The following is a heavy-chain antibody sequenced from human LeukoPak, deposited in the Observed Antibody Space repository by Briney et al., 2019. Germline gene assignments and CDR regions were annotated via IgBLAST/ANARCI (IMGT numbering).Heavy chain of an antibody. Sequence: GGSLRLSCAASGLTVTSYAMTWVRQAPGKALEWVSAISAGGRNTDYADSVKGRFTISRDNSKNMLYLQMNSLRVEDTAVYYCAKDVAPDSGWDLDYWGQGTLVTVSS. V-gene: IGHV3-23*01. CDR2: ISAGGRNT. CDR3: AKDVAPDSGWDLDY. J-gene: IGHJ4*02. CDR1: GLTVTSYA. D-gene: IGHD6-19*01.